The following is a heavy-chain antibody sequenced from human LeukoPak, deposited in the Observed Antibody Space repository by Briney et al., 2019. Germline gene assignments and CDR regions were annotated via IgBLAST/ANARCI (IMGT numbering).Heavy chain of an antibody. CDR1: GFTFSSYW. J-gene: IGHJ4*02. CDR3: ARDNAYMFDY. D-gene: IGHD5-24*01. Sequence: GGSLRLSCAASGFTFSSYWMNWVRKAPGKGLVWVAHINTDGRTTTYADSVKGRFTVSRDNAKNTLYLEMNRLRAEDTAVYYCARDNAYMFDYWGQGTQVTVSS. CDR2: INTDGRTT. V-gene: IGHV3-74*01.